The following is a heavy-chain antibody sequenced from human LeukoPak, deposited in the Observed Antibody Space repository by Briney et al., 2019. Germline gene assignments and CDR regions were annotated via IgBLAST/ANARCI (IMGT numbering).Heavy chain of an antibody. CDR2: IYYSGST. D-gene: IGHD1-1*01. Sequence: SETLSLTCTVSGGSISSSSYYWGWIRQPPGKGLEWIGSIYYSGSTYYNPSLKSRVTISVDTSKNQFSLKLSSVTAADTAVYYCARERRKTDYYGMDVWGQGTTVTVSS. CDR1: GGSISSSSYY. V-gene: IGHV4-39*07. CDR3: ARERRKTDYYGMDV. J-gene: IGHJ6*02.